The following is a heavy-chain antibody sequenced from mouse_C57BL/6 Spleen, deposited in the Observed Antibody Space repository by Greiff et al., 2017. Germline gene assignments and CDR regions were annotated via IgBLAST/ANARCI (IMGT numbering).Heavy chain of an antibody. CDR2: IHPNSGST. CDR3: AREPYGNYGGDY. Sequence: QVQLQQPGAELVKPGASVTLSCKASGYTFTSYWMHWVKQRPGQGLEWIGMIHPNSGSTNYNEKFKSKATLTVDKSSSTAYMQLSSLTSEDSAVYYCAREPYGNYGGDYWGQGTSVTVSS. CDR1: GYTFTSYW. V-gene: IGHV1-64*01. D-gene: IGHD2-1*01. J-gene: IGHJ4*01.